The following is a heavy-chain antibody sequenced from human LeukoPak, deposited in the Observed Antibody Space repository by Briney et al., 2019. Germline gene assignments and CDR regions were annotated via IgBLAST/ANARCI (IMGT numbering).Heavy chain of an antibody. CDR2: INHSGST. CDR1: GGSFSGYY. CDR3: AREGALYYYDSSGYYHP. Sequence: SETLSLTCAVYGGSFSGYYWSWTRQPPGKGLEWIGEINHSGSTNYNPSRKSRVTISVDTSKNQFSLKLGSVTAADTAVYYCAREGALYYYDSSGYYHPWGQGTLVTVSS. D-gene: IGHD3-22*01. V-gene: IGHV4-34*01. J-gene: IGHJ5*02.